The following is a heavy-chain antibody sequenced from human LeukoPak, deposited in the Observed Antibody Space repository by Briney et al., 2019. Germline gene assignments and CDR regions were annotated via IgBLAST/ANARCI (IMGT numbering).Heavy chain of an antibody. CDR3: ARGLSSWSGPCMDV. J-gene: IGHJ6*02. D-gene: IGHD3-3*01. CDR1: GGSISSGDYY. CDR2: INHSGST. V-gene: IGHV4-39*01. Sequence: SETLSLTCTVSGGSISSGDYYWSWIRQPPGKGLEWIGEINHSGSTYYNPSLKSRVTISVDTSKNQFSLKLSSVTAADTAVYYCARGLSSWSGPCMDVWGQGTTVTVSS.